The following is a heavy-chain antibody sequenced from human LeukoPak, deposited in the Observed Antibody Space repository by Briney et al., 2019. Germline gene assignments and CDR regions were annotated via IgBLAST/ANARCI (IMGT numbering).Heavy chain of an antibody. CDR3: ARGPSGVAFI. CDR1: GGSVSSGSYY. D-gene: IGHD2-8*01. CDR2: IYYSAST. V-gene: IGHV4-61*01. J-gene: IGHJ3*02. Sequence: SETLSLTCTVSGGSVSSGSYYWSWIRQPPGKGLEWIGYIYYSASTNYNPSLKSRVTISVDTSKNQFSLKLSSVTAADTAVYYCARGPSGVAFIWGQGTMVTVSS.